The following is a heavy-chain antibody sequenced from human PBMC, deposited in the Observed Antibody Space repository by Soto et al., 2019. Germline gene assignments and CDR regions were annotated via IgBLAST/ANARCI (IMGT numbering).Heavy chain of an antibody. J-gene: IGHJ4*02. Sequence: EVHLAESGGGMVQPGGSLRLSCVASGFTFSSYDMHWVRQAPGKGIEYVSSISSNGGTTYYGNSVKGRFTISRDKSKNTLYLQMGSLRAEDMAVYYCVRRVSGNYDYWGQGTLVTVSS. D-gene: IGHD1-7*01. CDR3: VRRVSGNYDY. V-gene: IGHV3-64*01. CDR1: GFTFSSYD. CDR2: ISSNGGTT.